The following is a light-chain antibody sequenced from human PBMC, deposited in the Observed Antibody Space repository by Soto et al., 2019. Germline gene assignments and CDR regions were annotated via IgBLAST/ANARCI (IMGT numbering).Light chain of an antibody. Sequence: ENVLTQSPGTLSLSPGERATLSCRSSQSVTSNHLAWYQQKPGQAPRLLIYGVSTRATGIPDRFSGSGSGTDFTLTISSLQPEDFAIYYCQQTYTTPEITFGQGTRLEI. CDR3: QQTYTTPEIT. J-gene: IGKJ5*01. V-gene: IGKV3-20*01. CDR1: QSVTSNH. CDR2: GVS.